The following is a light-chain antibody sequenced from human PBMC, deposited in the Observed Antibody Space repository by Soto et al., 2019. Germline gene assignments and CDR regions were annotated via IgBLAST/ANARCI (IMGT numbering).Light chain of an antibody. V-gene: IGLV2-8*01. CDR2: EVS. CDR3: LSYADTAYV. J-gene: IGLJ1*01. CDR1: SSDVGGYNY. Sequence: QSALTQPPSASGSPGQSVTISCAGTSSDVGGYNYVSWYQQYPGKVPKLMIYEVSERPSGVPDRFSDSKSGNTAFLTVSGLQAEDEADYYCLSYADTAYVFGTGTKLTVL.